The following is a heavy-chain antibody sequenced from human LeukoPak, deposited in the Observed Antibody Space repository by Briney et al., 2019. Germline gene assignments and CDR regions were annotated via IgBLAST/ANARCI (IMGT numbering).Heavy chain of an antibody. CDR1: GGSISSGSYY. CDR2: IYTSGST. J-gene: IGHJ6*03. D-gene: IGHD2-2*03. CDR3: ARVDIVVVPAGGVDYMDV. V-gene: IGHV4-61*02. Sequence: SETLSLTCTVSGGSISSGSYYWSWIRQPAGKGLEWIGRIYTSGSTNYNPSLKSRVTISVDTSKNQFSLKLSSVTAADTAVYYCARVDIVVVPAGGVDYMDVWGKGTTVTVSS.